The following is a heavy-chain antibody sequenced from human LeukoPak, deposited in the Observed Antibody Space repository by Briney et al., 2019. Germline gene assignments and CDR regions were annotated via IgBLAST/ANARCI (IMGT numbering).Heavy chain of an antibody. CDR1: GYTFTSYG. V-gene: IGHV1-18*01. Sequence: ASVKVSCKTSGYTFTSYGISWVRQAPGQGHEWMGWISAYNGNTNYAQKYQGRVTMTTDTSTSTAYMELRSLRSDDTAIYYCARWEYCSSSSCYDESETFDYWGQGTLVTVSS. CDR2: ISAYNGNT. D-gene: IGHD2-2*01. J-gene: IGHJ4*02. CDR3: ARWEYCSSSSCYDESETFDY.